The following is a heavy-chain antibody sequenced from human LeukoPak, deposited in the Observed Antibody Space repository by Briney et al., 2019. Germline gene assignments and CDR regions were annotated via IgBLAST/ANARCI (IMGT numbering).Heavy chain of an antibody. D-gene: IGHD5-18*01. V-gene: IGHV3-7*03. CDR3: ARASRGYSYGPGFDY. J-gene: IGHJ4*02. CDR2: ISQDGSGK. Sequence: GGSLRLSCVASGFTFSNYWMSWVRQAPGKGLEWVINISQDGSGKNYADSVEGRFTISRDNAKNSLYLQMNSLRAEDTAVYYCARASRGYSYGPGFDYWGQGTLVTVSS. CDR1: GFTFSNYW.